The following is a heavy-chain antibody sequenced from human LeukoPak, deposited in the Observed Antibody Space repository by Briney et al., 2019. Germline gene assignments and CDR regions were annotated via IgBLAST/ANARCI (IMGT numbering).Heavy chain of an antibody. CDR1: GFTVSSNY. Sequence: GGSLRLSCAVPGFTVSSNYMSWVRQAPGKGLEWVSVIYGGGSTYYADSVKGRFTISRDNSKNTLYLQMNSLRAEDTAVYYCARAASVAGTYALNHWGQGTLVTVSS. D-gene: IGHD6-19*01. J-gene: IGHJ4*02. V-gene: IGHV3-66*01. CDR3: ARAASVAGTYALNH. CDR2: IYGGGST.